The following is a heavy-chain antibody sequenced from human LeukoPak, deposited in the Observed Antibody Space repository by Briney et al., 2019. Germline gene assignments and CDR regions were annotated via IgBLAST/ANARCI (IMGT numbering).Heavy chain of an antibody. D-gene: IGHD3-22*01. Sequence: PGGSLRLSCAASGLTFSSYAMSWVRQPPGKGREWVSAISGSGGSTYYADSVKGRFTISRDNSKNTLYLQMNSLRAEDTAVYYCAKDSSDDSSGSFDYWGQGTLVTVSS. CDR2: ISGSGGST. CDR1: GLTFSSYA. J-gene: IGHJ4*02. CDR3: AKDSSDDSSGSFDY. V-gene: IGHV3-23*01.